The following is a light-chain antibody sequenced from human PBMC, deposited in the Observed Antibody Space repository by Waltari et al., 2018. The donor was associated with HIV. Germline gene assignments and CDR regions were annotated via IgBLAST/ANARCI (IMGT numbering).Light chain of an antibody. CDR1: SSDVGVYNY. J-gene: IGLJ2*01. CDR2: EVS. CDR3: SSYTSNVV. Sequence: QSALTQPASVSGSPGQSITISCTGPSSDVGVYNYVSWYQQHPGKAPKLMIYEVSNRPSGVSNRFSGSKSGNTASLTISGLQAEEEADYYCSSYTSNVVFGGGTKLTVL. V-gene: IGLV2-14*01.